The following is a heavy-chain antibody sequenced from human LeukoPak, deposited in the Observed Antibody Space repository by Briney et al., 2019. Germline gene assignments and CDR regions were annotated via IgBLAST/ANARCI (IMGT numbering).Heavy chain of an antibody. CDR2: ISYDGSNK. J-gene: IGHJ4*02. CDR3: TRDPAGTNNHYFDY. D-gene: IGHD6-13*01. V-gene: IGHV3-30*04. Sequence: GRSLRLSCAASGFTFSSYAMHWVRQAPGKGLEWVAVISYDGSNKYYADSVKGRFTISRDNSKNTLYLQMNSLRPEDTAVYYCTRDPAGTNNHYFDYWGQGTLVTVSS. CDR1: GFTFSSYA.